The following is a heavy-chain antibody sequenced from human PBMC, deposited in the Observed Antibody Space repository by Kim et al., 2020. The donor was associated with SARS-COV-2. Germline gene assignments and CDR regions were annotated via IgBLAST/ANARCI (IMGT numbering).Heavy chain of an antibody. V-gene: IGHV3-23*01. Sequence: GGSLRLSCAASGFTFSSYAMSWVRQAPGKGLEWVSAISGSGGSTYYADSVKGRFTISRDNSKNTLYLQMNSLRAEDTAVYYCAKDFVSVFGVVIDYYYYYMDVWGKGTTVTVSS. CDR3: AKDFVSVFGVVIDYYYYYMDV. J-gene: IGHJ6*03. CDR1: GFTFSSYA. D-gene: IGHD3-3*01. CDR2: ISGSGGST.